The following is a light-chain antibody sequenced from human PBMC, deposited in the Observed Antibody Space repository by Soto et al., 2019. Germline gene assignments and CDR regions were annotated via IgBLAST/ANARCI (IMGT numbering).Light chain of an antibody. J-gene: IGKJ3*01. Sequence: PGDRATLSCRASETISSNYIAWYQHKPGQAPRLLIFGASTRATGIPDRFSGSWSGTDFTLTINRLEPEDFAVYYCQNFGDSPFTFGPGTKVDIK. V-gene: IGKV3-20*01. CDR3: QNFGDSPFT. CDR2: GAS. CDR1: ETISSNY.